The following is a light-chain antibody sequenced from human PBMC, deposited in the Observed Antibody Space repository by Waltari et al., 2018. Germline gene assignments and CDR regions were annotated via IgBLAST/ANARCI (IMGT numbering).Light chain of an antibody. V-gene: IGLV6-57*01. Sequence: NFMLTQPHSVSESPGKTVTISCTRSSGSIASNYVQWYQQRPGSSPTTAIYKDNQRPSGVPDRFSGSIDSSYNSASLTISGLKTDDEADYYCQSYDRSNQVFGGGTKLTVL. J-gene: IGLJ2*01. CDR1: SGSIASNY. CDR3: QSYDRSNQV. CDR2: KDN.